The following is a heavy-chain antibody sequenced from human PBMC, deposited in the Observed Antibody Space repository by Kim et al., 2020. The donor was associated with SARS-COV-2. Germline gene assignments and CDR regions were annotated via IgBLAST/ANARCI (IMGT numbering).Heavy chain of an antibody. V-gene: IGHV7-4-1*02. CDR2: INTNTGNP. CDR1: GYTFTSYA. D-gene: IGHD6-19*01. CDR3: ARHKAVAGTDGHYGMDV. J-gene: IGHJ6*02. Sequence: ASVKVSCKASGYTFTSYAMNWVRQAPGQGLEWMGWINTNTGNPTYAQGFTGRFVFSLDTSVSTAYLQISSLKAEDTAVYYCARHKAVAGTDGHYGMDVWGQGTTVTVSS.